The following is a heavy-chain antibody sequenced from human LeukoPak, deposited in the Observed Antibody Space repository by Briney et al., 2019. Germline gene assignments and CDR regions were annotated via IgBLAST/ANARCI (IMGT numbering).Heavy chain of an antibody. J-gene: IGHJ6*04. CDR3: ARVGVVPAAISPYHYGMDV. CDR2: INSDGSST. Sequence: PGGSLRLSCAASGFTFSSYWMHWVRQAPGKGLVWVSRINSDGSSTSYADSVKGRFTISRDNAKNTLYLQMNSLRAEDTAVYYCARVGVVPAAISPYHYGMDVWGKGTTVTVSS. V-gene: IGHV3-74*01. CDR1: GFTFSSYW. D-gene: IGHD2-2*01.